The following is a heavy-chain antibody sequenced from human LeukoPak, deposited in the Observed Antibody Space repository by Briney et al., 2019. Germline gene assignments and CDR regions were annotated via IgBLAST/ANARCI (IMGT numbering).Heavy chain of an antibody. D-gene: IGHD6-19*01. J-gene: IGHJ4*02. V-gene: IGHV4-59*01. CDR1: GGSISSYY. CDR2: IYYSGST. CDR3: ARGLRGRVAGTFFDY. Sequence: PSETLSPTCTVSGGSISSYYWSWIRQPPGKGLEWIGYIYYSGSTNYNPSLKSRVTISVDTSKNQFSLKLSSVTAADTAVYYCARGLRGRVAGTFFDYWGQGTLVTVSS.